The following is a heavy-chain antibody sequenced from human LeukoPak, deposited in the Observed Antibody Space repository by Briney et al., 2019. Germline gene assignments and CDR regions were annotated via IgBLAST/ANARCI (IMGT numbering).Heavy chain of an antibody. CDR3: ARGQNYDFWSGYSIDY. D-gene: IGHD3-3*01. CDR2: INHSGST. CDR1: GGSFSGYY. J-gene: IGHJ4*02. V-gene: IGHV4-34*01. Sequence: PSETLSLTCAVYGGSFSGYYWSWIRQPPGKGLEWIGEINHSGSTNYNPSLKSRVTISVDTTKNQFSLKLSSVTAADTAVYYCARGQNYDFWSGYSIDYWGQGTLVTVSS.